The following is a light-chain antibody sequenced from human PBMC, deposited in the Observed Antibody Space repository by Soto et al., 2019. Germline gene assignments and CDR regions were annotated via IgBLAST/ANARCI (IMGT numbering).Light chain of an antibody. V-gene: IGKV1-12*01. J-gene: IGKJ1*01. CDR2: TGS. CDR1: QAIDSW. CDR3: QQTLSFPPT. Sequence: DIQMTQSPSSVSAYMGDRVTITCRASQAIDSWLAWYQQKPGEAPKLLIFTGSLLHSGVPPRFSGSGSGTDFTLTISSLQPEDFATYYGQQTLSFPPTFGHGTKV.